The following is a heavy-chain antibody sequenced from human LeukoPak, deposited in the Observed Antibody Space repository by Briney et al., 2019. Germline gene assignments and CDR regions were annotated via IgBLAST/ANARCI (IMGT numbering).Heavy chain of an antibody. CDR1: GFTVSSNY. D-gene: IGHD1-26*01. CDR3: ARDGGSYYRGPFDY. V-gene: IGHV3-53*01. Sequence: PGGSLRLSCAASGFTVSSNYMSWVRQAPGKGLEWVSVIYSGGSTYYADSVKGRFTISRDNSKNTLYLQMNSLRAEDTAVYYCARDGGSYYRGPFDYWGQGTLVTVSS. J-gene: IGHJ4*02. CDR2: IYSGGST.